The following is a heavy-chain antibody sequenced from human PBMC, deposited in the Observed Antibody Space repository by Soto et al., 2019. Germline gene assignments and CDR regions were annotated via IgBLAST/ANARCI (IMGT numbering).Heavy chain of an antibody. CDR2: ISGSTLAT. V-gene: IGHV3-23*01. CDR1: GFPFSSYA. D-gene: IGHD6-19*01. J-gene: IGHJ4*02. CDR3: AKPGGGTGWYSV. Sequence: GGSLRLSCAASGFPFSSYAMSWVRQAPGGGLEWVSSISGSTLATYYADSVKGRFTVSRDNSKSTSYLQMDSLRAEDTAVYFCAKPGGGTGWYSVWGQGTLVTVSS.